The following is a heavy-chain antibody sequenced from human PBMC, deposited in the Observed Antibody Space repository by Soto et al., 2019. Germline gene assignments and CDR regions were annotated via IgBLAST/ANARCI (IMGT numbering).Heavy chain of an antibody. CDR3: ARLSGANYYYYGMDV. V-gene: IGHV3-21*01. J-gene: IGHJ6*01. Sequence: EVQLVESGGGLVKPGGSLRLSCAASGFTFSSYSINWVRQAPGKGLEWVSSITSSSSYIYYADSVKGRFTISRDNAKKALYLQMNSLRSEDTAVYYCARLSGANYYYYGMDVWGQGTTVTVSS. CDR2: ITSSSSYI. D-gene: IGHD3-10*01. CDR1: GFTFSSYS.